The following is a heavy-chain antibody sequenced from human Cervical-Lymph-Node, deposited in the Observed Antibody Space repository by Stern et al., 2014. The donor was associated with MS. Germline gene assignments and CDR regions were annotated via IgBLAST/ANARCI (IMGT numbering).Heavy chain of an antibody. Sequence: VQLVESGAEVKKPGASVKVSCKASGYSLARYGITWVRQAPGQGLEWMGWISGYNGDTNYAQNLQGRVALTTDTSTNTAYMELRSLRSDDTAVYYCARDDYSSNWHLRFDPWGQGTLVTVSS. V-gene: IGHV1-18*01. D-gene: IGHD6-19*01. CDR2: ISGYNGDT. J-gene: IGHJ5*02. CDR1: GYSLARYG. CDR3: ARDDYSSNWHLRFDP.